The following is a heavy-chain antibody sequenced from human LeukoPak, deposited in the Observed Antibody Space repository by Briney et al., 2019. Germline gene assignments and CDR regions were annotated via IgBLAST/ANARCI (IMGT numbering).Heavy chain of an antibody. CDR1: GGSISSSSYY. D-gene: IGHD5-18*01. CDR3: AGERARIQLWLSLDY. V-gene: IGHV4-39*07. Sequence: SETLSLTCTVSGGSISSSSYYWGWIRQPPGKGLEWIGSIYYSGSTYYNPSLKSRVTISVDTSKNQFSLKLSSVTAADTAVYYCAGERARIQLWLSLDYWGQGTLVTVSS. CDR2: IYYSGST. J-gene: IGHJ4*02.